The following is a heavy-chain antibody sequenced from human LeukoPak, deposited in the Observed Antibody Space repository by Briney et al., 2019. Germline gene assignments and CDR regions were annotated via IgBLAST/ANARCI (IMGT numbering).Heavy chain of an antibody. CDR1: GFTVRSIY. D-gene: IGHD5-18*01. J-gene: IGHJ4*02. Sequence: GGSLRLSCAASGFTVRSIYMTWIRQAPGKGLEWVSSFYSGGSSYYADSVKGRFIISRDSSTDTLYLQMNSLRVEDTAVYFCARDRGYGYGFFDYWGQGTLVTVSS. CDR2: FYSGGSS. V-gene: IGHV3-53*01. CDR3: ARDRGYGYGFFDY.